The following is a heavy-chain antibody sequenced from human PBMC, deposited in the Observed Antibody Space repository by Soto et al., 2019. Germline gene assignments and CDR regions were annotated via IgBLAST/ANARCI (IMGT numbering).Heavy chain of an antibody. J-gene: IGHJ4*02. CDR2: ISGSGATT. Sequence: ESVGGLVQPGGSLRLSCAASGFTFSGYAMSWVRQAPGKGLEWVSVISGSGATTSYADSVKGRFSISRDNSKSTLYLQMNSLRAEDTAVYYCTKTAGRAVAGNGGEFDQWGQGTLVTVSS. V-gene: IGHV3-23*01. D-gene: IGHD6-19*01. CDR1: GFTFSGYA. CDR3: TKTAGRAVAGNGGEFDQ.